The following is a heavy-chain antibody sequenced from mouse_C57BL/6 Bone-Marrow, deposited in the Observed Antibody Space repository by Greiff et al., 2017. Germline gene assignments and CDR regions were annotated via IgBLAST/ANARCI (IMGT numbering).Heavy chain of an antibody. D-gene: IGHD2-4*01. V-gene: IGHV1-64*01. CDR1: GYTFTSYW. CDR3: ALYYDYDRGDY. CDR2: IHPNSGST. Sequence: QVQLQQPGAELVKPGASVKLSCTASGYTFTSYWMHWVKQRPGQGLEWIGMIHPNSGSTNYNEKFKSKATLTVDKSSSTAYMQLSSLTSEDSAVYYCALYYDYDRGDYWGQGTTLTVSS. J-gene: IGHJ2*01.